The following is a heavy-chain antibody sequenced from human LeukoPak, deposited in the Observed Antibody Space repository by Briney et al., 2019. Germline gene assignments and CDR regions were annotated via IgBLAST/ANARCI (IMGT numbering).Heavy chain of an antibody. D-gene: IGHD2-15*01. Sequence: GGSLRLSCAASGFSVSNNYVSWVRQAPGKGLEWVSVIYSGGSTFYADSVKGRFTISRDNYKNTLYLQMNSLRAEDTAVYYCASDSYSPEYFKHWGQGTLVTVSS. CDR2: IYSGGST. V-gene: IGHV3-66*01. CDR3: ASDSYSPEYFKH. J-gene: IGHJ1*01. CDR1: GFSVSNNY.